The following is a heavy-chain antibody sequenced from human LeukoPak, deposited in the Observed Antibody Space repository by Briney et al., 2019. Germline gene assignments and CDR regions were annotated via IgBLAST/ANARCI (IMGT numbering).Heavy chain of an antibody. CDR2: IYPGDSDT. V-gene: IGHV5-51*01. CDR1: GYSFTSYW. Sequence: GESLKISCKGPGYSFTSYWIGWVRQTPGKGLEWMGIIYPGDSDTRYSPSFQGQVTISADKSISTAYLQWSSLKASDTAMYYCARTYSSSLGWFDPWGQGTLVTVSS. D-gene: IGHD6-13*01. J-gene: IGHJ5*02. CDR3: ARTYSSSLGWFDP.